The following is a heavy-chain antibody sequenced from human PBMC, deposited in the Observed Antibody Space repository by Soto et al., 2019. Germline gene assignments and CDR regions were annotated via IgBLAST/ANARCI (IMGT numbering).Heavy chain of an antibody. D-gene: IGHD3-10*01. Sequence: EVQMLQSGGGLVQPGGSLRLSCAGSGFSFSTYGMSWVRQAPGKGLEWVSGISGSGASTDYADSVRGRFTISRDNSXXXXXXXXXXXXAXXXXXXXCXXGVTXGSWPHYYYYNMDVWGQGTTVTVSS. CDR1: GFSFSTYG. V-gene: IGHV3-23*01. CDR2: ISGSGAST. CDR3: XXGVTXGSWPHYYYYNMDV. J-gene: IGHJ6*02.